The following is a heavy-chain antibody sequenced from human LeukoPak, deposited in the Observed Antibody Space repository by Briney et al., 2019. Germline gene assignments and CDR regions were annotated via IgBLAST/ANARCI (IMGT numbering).Heavy chain of an antibody. D-gene: IGHD3-10*01. CDR3: AKDRLWFGQLLPSMDV. CDR1: GLRFSTYT. Sequence: PGGSLRLSCVVAGLRFSTYTMNWVRQAPGKGLEWVSSISATGDGTYYADSVQGRFTMSIDNAKNTVYLQMNSPRSEDTALYYCAKDRLWFGQLLPSMDVWGKGTTVTVSS. V-gene: IGHV3-23*01. CDR2: ISATGDGT. J-gene: IGHJ6*03.